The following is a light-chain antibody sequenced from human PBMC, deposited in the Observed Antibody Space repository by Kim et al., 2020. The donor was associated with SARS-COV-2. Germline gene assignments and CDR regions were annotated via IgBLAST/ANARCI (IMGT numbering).Light chain of an antibody. CDR2: AAS. CDR3: QQSYSTPRT. V-gene: IGKV1-39*01. Sequence: DIQMTQSLSSLSASVGDRVPITCRASQSISSYLNCYQQKPGKAPKLLIYAASSLQSGFPSRFSGSGSGTDFTLTISSLQPEDFATYYCQQSYSTPRTFGRGTKLDIK. CDR1: QSISSY. J-gene: IGKJ4*01.